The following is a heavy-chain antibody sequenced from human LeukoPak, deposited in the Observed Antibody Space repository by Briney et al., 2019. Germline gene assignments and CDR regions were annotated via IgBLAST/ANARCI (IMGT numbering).Heavy chain of an antibody. CDR3: ATEYYGAYNY. V-gene: IGHV3-15*01. J-gene: IGHJ4*02. D-gene: IGHD4-17*01. CDR2: IKSKTDGGTT. CDR1: GFTFRNAW. Sequence: PGGSLRLSCAASGFTFRNAWMSWVRQAPGKGLEWVGRIKSKTDGGTTDYVAPVRGRFTISRDDSKDTLYLQMDSLKTEDIAVYYCATEYYGAYNYWGQGSLVTVSS.